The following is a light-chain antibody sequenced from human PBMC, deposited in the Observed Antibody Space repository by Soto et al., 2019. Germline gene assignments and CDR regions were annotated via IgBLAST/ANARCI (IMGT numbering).Light chain of an antibody. CDR1: QGISSY. CDR2: AAS. Sequence: AIRMTQSPSSFSASTGDRVTITCRASQGISSYLAWYQQKPGKAPKLLIYAASTLQSGVPSRFSGSGSGTDFTLTSSCLQSEDFATYYCLQYYSYPLTFGGGTKVEIK. J-gene: IGKJ4*01. V-gene: IGKV1-8*01. CDR3: LQYYSYPLT.